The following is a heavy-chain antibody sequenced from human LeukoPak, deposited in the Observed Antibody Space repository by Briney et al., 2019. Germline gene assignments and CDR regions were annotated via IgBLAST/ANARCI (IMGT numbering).Heavy chain of an antibody. Sequence: PGGSLRLSCAASGFTFSSYSMNWVRQAPGKGLEWVSSISSSSSYIYYADSVKGRFTISRDNAKNSLYLQMNSLRAEDTAVYYCASGPGSSNWFDPWGQGTLVTVSS. CDR2: ISSSSSYI. J-gene: IGHJ5*02. D-gene: IGHD3-10*01. CDR1: GFTFSSYS. CDR3: ASGPGSSNWFDP. V-gene: IGHV3-21*01.